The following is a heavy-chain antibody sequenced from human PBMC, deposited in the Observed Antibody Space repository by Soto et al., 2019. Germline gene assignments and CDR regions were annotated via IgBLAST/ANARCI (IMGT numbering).Heavy chain of an antibody. CDR1: GFLFASYG. D-gene: IGHD3-22*01. CDR3: NHFDTSGYWGNFDS. CDR2: ISYDGRDQ. Sequence: PGGSLRLSCAASGFLFASYGMHWVRQAPGKGLEWVAAISYDGRDQHYADPAKGRFTISRDNSKNTLFLQLNSLRAEDTAIYYCNHFDTSGYWGNFDSWGQGTLVTVSS. J-gene: IGHJ4*02. V-gene: IGHV3-30*03.